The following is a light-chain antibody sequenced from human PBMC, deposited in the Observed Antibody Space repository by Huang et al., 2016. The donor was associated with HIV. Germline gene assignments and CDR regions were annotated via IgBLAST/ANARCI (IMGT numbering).Light chain of an antibody. J-gene: IGKJ4*01. V-gene: IGKV3-11*01. Sequence: EIVLTQSPATLSLSPGERATLSCRASQSVTDYLAWYQQKPGQAPRLLIYDVSNRATGVPDRFSGSGSGTDFTLTISSLEPEDFAVYYCQQRANWPPLTFGGGTKVEIK. CDR1: QSVTDY. CDR3: QQRANWPPLT. CDR2: DVS.